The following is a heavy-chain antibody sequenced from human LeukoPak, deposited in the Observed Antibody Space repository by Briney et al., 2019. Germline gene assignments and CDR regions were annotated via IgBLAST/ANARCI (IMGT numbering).Heavy chain of an antibody. V-gene: IGHV4-59*01. Sequence: SETLSLTCTVSGGSISTYYWSWVRLPPGKGLEWIGYIYNSGSTKYNPSLKSRVTVSVDTSKNQLSLKLSSVTAADTAVYYCARARPDTAMAVDYWGQGTLVPVSS. CDR1: GGSISTYY. D-gene: IGHD5-18*01. CDR3: ARARPDTAMAVDY. J-gene: IGHJ4*02. CDR2: IYNSGST.